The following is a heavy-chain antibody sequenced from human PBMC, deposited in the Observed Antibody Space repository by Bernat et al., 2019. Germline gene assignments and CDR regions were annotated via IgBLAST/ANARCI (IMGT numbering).Heavy chain of an antibody. V-gene: IGHV3-23*01. D-gene: IGHD2-15*01. Sequence: EVQLLESGGGLVQPGGSLRLSCATSGFTFSNHAMSWVRQAPGKGLEWVSGISGSGGTTSYSDSVKGRFTISRDNSKNTLYLQMNSLRAEDTAVYYCAKDGARYCSGGGCPRWFDSWGQGTLVTVSS. J-gene: IGHJ5*01. CDR2: ISGSGGTT. CDR3: AKDGARYCSGGGCPRWFDS. CDR1: GFTFSNHA.